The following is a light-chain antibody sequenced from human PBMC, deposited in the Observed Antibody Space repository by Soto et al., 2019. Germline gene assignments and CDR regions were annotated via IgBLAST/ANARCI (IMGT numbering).Light chain of an antibody. CDR2: DVS. CDR3: CSYAGSYSYV. CDR1: SSDVGGYNY. V-gene: IGLV2-11*01. Sequence: QSALTQPRSVSGSPGQSVTISCTGTSSDVGGYNYVSWYQQHPGKAPKLMIYDVSKRPSGVPGRFSGTKSGNTASLTISGRQAEDKADYYFCSYAGSYSYVFGTGTKLTFL. J-gene: IGLJ1*01.